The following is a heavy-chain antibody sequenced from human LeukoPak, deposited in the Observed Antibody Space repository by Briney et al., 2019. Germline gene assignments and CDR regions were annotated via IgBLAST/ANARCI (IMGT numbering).Heavy chain of an antibody. D-gene: IGHD6-19*01. CDR1: GFTFSSYW. CDR2: IKQDGSEK. CDR3: ARETEGLDYYYYMDV. J-gene: IGHJ6*03. Sequence: GGSLRLFCAASGFTFSSYWMSWVRQAPGKGLEWVANIKQDGSEKCYVDSVKGRFTISRDNAKNSLYLQMNSLRAEDTAVYYCARETEGLDYYYYMDVWGKGTTVTISS. V-gene: IGHV3-7*01.